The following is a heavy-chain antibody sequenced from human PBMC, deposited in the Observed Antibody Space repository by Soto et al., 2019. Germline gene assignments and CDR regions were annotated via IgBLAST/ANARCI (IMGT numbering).Heavy chain of an antibody. Sequence: SETLSLTCAVYGGSFSGYYWSWIRQPPGKGLEWIGEINHSGSTIYNPSLKSRVTISVDTSKNQFSLKLSSVTAADTAVYYCARGRGSGYYYYYYMDVWGKGTTVTVSS. J-gene: IGHJ6*03. CDR2: INHSGST. D-gene: IGHD3-3*01. CDR3: ARGRGSGYYYYYYMDV. V-gene: IGHV4-34*01. CDR1: GGSFSGYY.